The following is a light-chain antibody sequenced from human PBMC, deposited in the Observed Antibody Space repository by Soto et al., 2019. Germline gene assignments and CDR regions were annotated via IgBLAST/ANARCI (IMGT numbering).Light chain of an antibody. CDR3: AAWDDSLSGLV. CDR1: SSNIGSNY. V-gene: IGLV1-47*01. CDR2: RNN. Sequence: QLVLTQPPSASGTPGQRVTISCSGSSSNIGSNYVYWYQQLPGTAPKLLIYRNNQRPSGVPDRFSGSKSGTSASLAISGLRSEDEADYYCAAWDDSLSGLVFGGGTKVTVL. J-gene: IGLJ2*01.